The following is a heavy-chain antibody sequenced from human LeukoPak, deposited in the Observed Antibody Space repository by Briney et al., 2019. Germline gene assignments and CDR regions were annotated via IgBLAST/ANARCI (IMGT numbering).Heavy chain of an antibody. CDR2: ISDNGGRT. D-gene: IGHD1-26*01. V-gene: IGHV3-64*01. CDR1: GFTFSSDA. Sequence: GGSLRLSCAASGFTFSSDAMHGVRQVPGKGLEYVSAISDNGGRTYYANSVKGRFTISRDNSKNTLYLQMGSLRAEDMAVYYCATLTSGSYAHWGQGTLVSVSS. J-gene: IGHJ4*02. CDR3: ATLTSGSYAH.